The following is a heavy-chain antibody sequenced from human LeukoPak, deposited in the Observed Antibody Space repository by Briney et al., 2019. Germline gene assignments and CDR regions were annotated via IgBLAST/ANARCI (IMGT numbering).Heavy chain of an antibody. CDR2: IKQDGSHK. Sequence: GGSLRLSCAASGFSFSTYWMLWVRQAPGKGLEWVANIKQDGSHKYYVDSVKGRFTISRDNAKNSLYLQMNSLRVEDTAVYYCVREEGYWGQGTLVTVSS. J-gene: IGHJ4*02. CDR1: GFSFSTYW. V-gene: IGHV3-7*01. CDR3: VREEGY.